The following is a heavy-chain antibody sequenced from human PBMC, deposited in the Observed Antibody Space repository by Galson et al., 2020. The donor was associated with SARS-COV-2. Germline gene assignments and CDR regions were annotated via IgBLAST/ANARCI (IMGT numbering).Heavy chain of an antibody. Sequence: SVKVSCKASGGTFSTYAINWVRQAPGQGLEWMGGIIPIFGTANYAQKFQGRVTITADESTSTASTVYMELSSLRSEDTAGDYCARGYLKYAEFCYYHYMDGWGKGTTDTVSS. D-gene: IGHD3-3*01. CDR3: ARGYLKYAEFCYYHYMDG. CDR1: GGTFSTYA. V-gene: IGHV1-69*13. J-gene: IGHJ6*03. CDR2: IIPIFGTA.